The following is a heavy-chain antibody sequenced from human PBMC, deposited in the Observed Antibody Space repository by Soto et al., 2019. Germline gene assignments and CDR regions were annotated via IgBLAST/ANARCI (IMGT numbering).Heavy chain of an antibody. CDR2: MNPNSGNT. CDR1: GYTFISYD. CDR3: ARGVVGYYYSMDV. D-gene: IGHD2-15*01. J-gene: IGHJ6*03. Sequence: SVKVACNASGYTFISYDINWVRQATGQGLEWMGWMNPNSGNTGYAQKFQGRVTMTRNTYISTAYMELSSLRSEETAVYYCARGVVGYYYSMDVWGKGTTVTVSS. V-gene: IGHV1-8*01.